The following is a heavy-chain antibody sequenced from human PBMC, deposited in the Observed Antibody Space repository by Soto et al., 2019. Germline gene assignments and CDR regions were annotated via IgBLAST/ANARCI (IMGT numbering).Heavy chain of an antibody. J-gene: IGHJ4*02. D-gene: IGHD6-13*01. CDR2: ISYDGSNK. V-gene: IGHV3-30*03. CDR3: AREPIAAVCFDY. CDR1: GFTFSSYG. Sequence: GGSLRLSCAASGFTFSSYGMHWVRQAPGKGLEWVAVISYDGSNKYYADSVKGRFTISRDNSKNTLYLQMNSLRAEDTAIYYCAREPIAAVCFDYWGQGALVTVSS.